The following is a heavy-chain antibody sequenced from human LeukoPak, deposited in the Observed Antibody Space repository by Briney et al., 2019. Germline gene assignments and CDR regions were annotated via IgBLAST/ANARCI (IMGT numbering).Heavy chain of an antibody. CDR1: GGSFSGYY. Sequence: NPSETLSLTCAVYGGSFSGYYWSWIRQPPGKGLEWIGEINHSGSTNYNPSLKSRVTISVDTSKNQFSLKLSSVTAADTAVYYCARALSRIVAHGYWGQGTLVTVSS. J-gene: IGHJ4*02. D-gene: IGHD6-6*01. V-gene: IGHV4-34*01. CDR2: INHSGST. CDR3: ARALSRIVAHGY.